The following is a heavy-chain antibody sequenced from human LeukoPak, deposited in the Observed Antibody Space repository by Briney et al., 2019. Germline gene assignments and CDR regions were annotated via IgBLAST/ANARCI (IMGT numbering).Heavy chain of an antibody. CDR3: ARDRARGPEYLDY. CDR1: GFTFSSYS. Sequence: GGSLRLSCAASGFTFSSYSMNWVRQAPGKGLEWVSSISSSSSYIYYADSVKGRFTISRDNAKNSLYLQMNSLRAEDTAVYYCARDRARGPEYLDYWGQGTLVTVSS. V-gene: IGHV3-21*01. J-gene: IGHJ4*02. D-gene: IGHD6-6*01. CDR2: ISSSSSYI.